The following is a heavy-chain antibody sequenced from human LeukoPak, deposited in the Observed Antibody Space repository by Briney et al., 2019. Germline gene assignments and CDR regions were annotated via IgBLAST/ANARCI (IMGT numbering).Heavy chain of an antibody. Sequence: SVEVSCKASGGTFSSYAISWVRQAPGQGLEWMGGIIPIFGTANYAQKFQGRVTITADESTSTAYMELSSLRSEDTAVYYCARDSIGYCSSTSCYRFDYWGQGTLVTVSS. D-gene: IGHD2-2*02. CDR1: GGTFSSYA. CDR3: ARDSIGYCSSTSCYRFDY. CDR2: IIPIFGTA. J-gene: IGHJ4*02. V-gene: IGHV1-69*01.